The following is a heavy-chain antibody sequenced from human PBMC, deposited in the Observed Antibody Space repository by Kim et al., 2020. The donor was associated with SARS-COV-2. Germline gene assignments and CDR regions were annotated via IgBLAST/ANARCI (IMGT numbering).Heavy chain of an antibody. D-gene: IGHD6-13*01. CDR2: INHSGST. CDR3: ARRGYGRQLGTTTFSSLYLFGD. J-gene: IGHJ4*02. CDR1: GGSFSGYY. V-gene: IGHV4-34*01. Sequence: SETLSLTCAVYGGSFSGYYWSWIRQPPGKGLEWIGEINHSGSTNYKSSLKSRVTISLDTSKNQFSLRLSSVTAADTAVYYCARRGYGRQLGTTTFSSLYLFGDWGQGTLLTVSS.